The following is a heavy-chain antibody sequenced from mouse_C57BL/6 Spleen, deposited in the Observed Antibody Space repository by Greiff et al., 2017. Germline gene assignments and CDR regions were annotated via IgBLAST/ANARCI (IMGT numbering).Heavy chain of an antibody. Sequence: EVQLQQSGPELVKPGASVKISCKASGYTFTDYYMNWVKQSHGKSLEWIGDINPNNGGTSYNQKFKGKATLTVDKSSSTAYMELRSLTSEDSAVYYCASLNYDFDYWGQGTTLTVSS. CDR2: INPNNGGT. CDR3: ASLNYDFDY. V-gene: IGHV1-26*01. J-gene: IGHJ2*01. CDR1: GYTFTDYY. D-gene: IGHD1-1*01.